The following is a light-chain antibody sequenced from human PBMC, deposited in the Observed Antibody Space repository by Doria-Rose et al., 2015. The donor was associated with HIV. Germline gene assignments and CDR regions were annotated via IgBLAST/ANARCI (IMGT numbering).Light chain of an antibody. CDR2: GKN. J-gene: IGLJ3*02. Sequence: SSELGKVPAVSVALGQTVRITCQGESLRSYYASWYQQKPGQAPVLVIYGKNNRPSGIPDRFSGSSSGNTASLTITGAQAEDEADYYCNSRDSSGNHWVFGGGTKLTV. V-gene: IGLV3-19*01. CDR1: SLRSYY. CDR3: NSRDSSGNHWV.